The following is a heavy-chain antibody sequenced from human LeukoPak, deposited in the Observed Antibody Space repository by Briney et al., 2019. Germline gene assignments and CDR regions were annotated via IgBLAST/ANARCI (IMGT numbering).Heavy chain of an antibody. CDR1: GFTFSSYS. J-gene: IGHJ3*02. Sequence: GGSQRLSCAASGFTFSSYSMNWVRKAPGKGLEWVSSISSRSYYVYYADSVKGRFTISRDNARNSLHLQMNSLRAEDTAVYYCARPVGATRAFDIWGQGTMVTVSS. D-gene: IGHD1-26*01. V-gene: IGHV3-21*01. CDR3: ARPVGATRAFDI. CDR2: ISSRSYYV.